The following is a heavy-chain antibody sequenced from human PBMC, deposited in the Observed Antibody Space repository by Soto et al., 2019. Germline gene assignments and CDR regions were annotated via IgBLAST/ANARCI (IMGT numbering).Heavy chain of an antibody. J-gene: IGHJ6*02. CDR3: ARGQGAAIGDYYYHGMDV. Sequence: GGSLSLSCAASGFIFSGSAIHWVRQASGKGLEWVGRIRSRANNFATSSAASVKGRFTFSRDDSKNTAYLQMNTLKPEDTAVYYCARGQGAAIGDYYYHGMDVWGQGTTVTVSS. D-gene: IGHD2-2*02. V-gene: IGHV3-73*01. CDR1: GFIFSGSA. CDR2: IRSRANNFAT.